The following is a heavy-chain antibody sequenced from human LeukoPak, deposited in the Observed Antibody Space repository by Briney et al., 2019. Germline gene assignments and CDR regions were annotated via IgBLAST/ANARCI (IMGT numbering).Heavy chain of an antibody. J-gene: IGHJ4*02. V-gene: IGHV4-59*01. Sequence: SETLSLTCTVSGGAISSYYWTWIRQPPGKGLEWIGYIHYSGSTNYNPSLKSRVTMSVDTSNNQFSLKLNSVTAADTAVYYCARDRLGNTVDYWGQGALLPVSS. CDR3: ARDRLGNTVDY. D-gene: IGHD3-16*01. CDR2: IHYSGST. CDR1: GGAISSYY.